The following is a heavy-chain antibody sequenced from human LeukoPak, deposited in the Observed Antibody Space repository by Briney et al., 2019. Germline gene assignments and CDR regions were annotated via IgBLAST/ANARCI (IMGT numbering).Heavy chain of an antibody. D-gene: IGHD1-26*01. CDR3: AKDQSRVGASDPFDS. CDR2: ISGSGAST. V-gene: IGHV3-23*01. Sequence: QPGRSLRLSCAASGFTFTNCAMTWVRQAPGKGLEWVSSISGSGASTYYSDSVKGRFTISRDNSKNTVYLQMNSLSVEDTAVYYCAKDQSRVGASDPFDSWGQGTLVTVSS. CDR1: GFTFTNCA. J-gene: IGHJ5*01.